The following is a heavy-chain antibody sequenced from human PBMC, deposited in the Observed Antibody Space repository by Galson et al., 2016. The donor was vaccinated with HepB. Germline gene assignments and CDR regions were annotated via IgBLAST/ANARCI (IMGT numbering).Heavy chain of an antibody. CDR3: ARRHEYCPPVGCSVDY. J-gene: IGHJ4*02. V-gene: IGHV3-30*03. D-gene: IGHD2/OR15-2a*01. Sequence: SLRLSCAASGFTFSGYGMHWVRQAPGKGLEWVAADSMDGRRKFYADSVKGRSTISRHNSNNMPFLQMSSLKEDDTAVYYCARRHEYCPPVGCSVDYWGQGTLVSVSS. CDR1: GFTFSGYG. CDR2: DSMDGRRK.